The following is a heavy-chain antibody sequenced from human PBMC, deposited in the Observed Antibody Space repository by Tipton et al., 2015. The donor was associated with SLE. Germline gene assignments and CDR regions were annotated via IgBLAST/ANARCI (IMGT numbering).Heavy chain of an antibody. D-gene: IGHD1-26*01. J-gene: IGHJ4*02. CDR3: ARTSGNFPFDY. CDR1: GGSINNYY. Sequence: TLSLTCTVSGGSINNYYWTWIRQPPGKGLEWIGYISYSGSTNYNPSLKSRLTISVDTSKNQFSLRLNSVTAADTAVYHCARTSGNFPFDYWGQGHLVTVSS. V-gene: IGHV4-59*01. CDR2: ISYSGST.